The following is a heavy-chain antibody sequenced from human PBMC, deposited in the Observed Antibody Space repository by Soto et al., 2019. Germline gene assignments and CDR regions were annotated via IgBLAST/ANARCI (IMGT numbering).Heavy chain of an antibody. CDR2: ISAYNGNT. Sequence: GASVKVSCKASGYTFTSYGISWVRQAPGQGLEWMGWISAYNGNTNYAQKLQGRVTMTTDTSTSTAYMELRSLRSDDTAVYYCARDLYSGYYGSGSYYNTYYYYGMDVWGQGTTVTSP. D-gene: IGHD3-10*01. V-gene: IGHV1-18*01. CDR1: GYTFTSYG. J-gene: IGHJ6*02. CDR3: ARDLYSGYYGSGSYYNTYYYYGMDV.